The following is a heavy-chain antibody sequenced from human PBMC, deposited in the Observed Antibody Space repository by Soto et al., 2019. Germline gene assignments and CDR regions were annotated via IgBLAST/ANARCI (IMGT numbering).Heavy chain of an antibody. CDR1: GYTFTSYD. Sequence: QVQLVQSGAEVKKPGASVKVSCKASGYTFTSYDINWVRQATGQGLEWMGWMNPNSGNTGYAQKFKGRVTMTRNTSLSTAYMELSSLRSEDTAVYYCARAGDSGYDYGEGGYYGMDVWGQGTTVTVSS. CDR2: MNPNSGNT. V-gene: IGHV1-8*01. CDR3: ARAGDSGYDYGEGGYYGMDV. D-gene: IGHD5-12*01. J-gene: IGHJ6*02.